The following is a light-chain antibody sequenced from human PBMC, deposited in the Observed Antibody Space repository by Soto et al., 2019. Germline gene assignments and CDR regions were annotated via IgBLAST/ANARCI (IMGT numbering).Light chain of an antibody. J-gene: IGKJ4*01. V-gene: IGKV1-33*01. CDR2: DAS. CDR3: QQYDNRLT. CDR1: QDISNY. Sequence: DIQMTQSPSSLSASVGDRVTITCQASQDISNYLNWYQQKPGKAPKLLIYDASNLETGVPSRFSGSGSGTDFTFTISSLQPEDIATYYCQQYDNRLTFCGGTKVEIK.